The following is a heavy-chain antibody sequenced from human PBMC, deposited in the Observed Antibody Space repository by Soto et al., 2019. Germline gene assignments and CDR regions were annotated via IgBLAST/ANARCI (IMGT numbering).Heavy chain of an antibody. Sequence: SVKVSCKASGGTFSSYAISWVRQAPGQGLEWMGGIIPIFGTANYAQKFQGRVTITADKSTSTAYMELSSLRSEDTAVYYCARDEDPIVVAVPAAITMTYSYYGMDDWG. J-gene: IGHJ6*02. CDR2: IIPIFGTA. CDR3: ARDEDPIVVAVPAAITMTYSYYGMDD. D-gene: IGHD2-2*02. CDR1: GGTFSSYA. V-gene: IGHV1-69*06.